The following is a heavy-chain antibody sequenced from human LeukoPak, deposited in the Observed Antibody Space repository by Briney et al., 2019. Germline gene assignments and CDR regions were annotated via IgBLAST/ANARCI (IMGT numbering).Heavy chain of an antibody. Sequence: GGSLRLSCAASGFILSDYNMNWVRQAPGKGLEWVSFIAISGTYITYADSVKGRFTISRDNAKNSLYLQMNSLRAENTAVYYCTRDLSATARAYDYWGQGTLVTVSS. V-gene: IGHV3-21*01. CDR2: IAISGTYI. D-gene: IGHD1-26*01. J-gene: IGHJ4*02. CDR3: TRDLSATARAYDY. CDR1: GFILSDYN.